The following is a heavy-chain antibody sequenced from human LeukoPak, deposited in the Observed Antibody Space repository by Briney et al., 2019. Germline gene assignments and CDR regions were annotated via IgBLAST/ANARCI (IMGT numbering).Heavy chain of an antibody. D-gene: IGHD1-26*01. CDR3: ARVKGFREEYSGSYDY. Sequence: ASVKVSCKASGYTLTGYYMHWVRQAPGQGHEWMGWINPNSGGTNYAQTFQGRVTMTRDTSISTAYRELSRLRSDDTAVYYCARVKGFREEYSGSYDYWGQGTLVTVSS. CDR1: GYTLTGYY. CDR2: INPNSGGT. J-gene: IGHJ4*02. V-gene: IGHV1-2*02.